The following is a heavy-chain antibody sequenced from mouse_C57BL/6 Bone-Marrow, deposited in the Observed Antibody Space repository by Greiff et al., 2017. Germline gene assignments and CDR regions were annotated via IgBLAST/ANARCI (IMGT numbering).Heavy chain of an antibody. CDR3: ASTVVATDWYFAV. Sequence: VQRVESGPGLVQPSQSLSITCTVSGFSLTSYGVHWVRQPPGKGLEWLGVIWSGGSTDYNAAFISRLSISKDNSKSQVFFKMNSLQADDTAIYYCASTVVATDWYFAVWGTGTTVTVSS. CDR1: GFSLTSYG. D-gene: IGHD1-1*01. CDR2: IWSGGST. J-gene: IGHJ1*03. V-gene: IGHV2-4*01.